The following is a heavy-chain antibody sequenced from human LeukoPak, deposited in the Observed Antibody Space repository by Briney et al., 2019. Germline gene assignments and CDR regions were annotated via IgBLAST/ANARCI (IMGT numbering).Heavy chain of an antibody. Sequence: SETLSLTCAVYGGSFSGYYWSWIRQPPGKGLEWIGEINHSGSTNYNPSLNSRVTISVDTSKNQFSLKLSSVTAADTAVYYCASTSTYYYDSSGYSSYWGQGTLVTVSS. CDR3: ASTSTYYYDSSGYSSY. CDR2: INHSGST. CDR1: GGSFSGYY. V-gene: IGHV4-34*01. D-gene: IGHD3-22*01. J-gene: IGHJ4*02.